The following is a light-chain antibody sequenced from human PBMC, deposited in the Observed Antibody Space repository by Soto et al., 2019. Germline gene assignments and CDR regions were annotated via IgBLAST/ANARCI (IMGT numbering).Light chain of an antibody. Sequence: EIVMTQSPATLSVSPGESATLSCRASQSVSSDLAWYQQKPGQAPRLLIYYTSTRATGFPARFSGGGSGTEFTLTISSLQSEDSAFYYSQQRSNWPRTFGQGTKVDIK. CDR2: YTS. CDR1: QSVSSD. J-gene: IGKJ1*01. CDR3: QQRSNWPRT. V-gene: IGKV3-15*01.